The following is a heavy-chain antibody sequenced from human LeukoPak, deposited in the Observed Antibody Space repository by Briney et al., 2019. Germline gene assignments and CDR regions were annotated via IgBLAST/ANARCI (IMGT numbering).Heavy chain of an antibody. CDR1: GYSFTSYW. J-gene: IGHJ3*02. Sequence: GESLKISVKGSGYSFTSYWISWVRQMPGKGLEWMGSIDPSDSYTNYSPSFQDHVTISADKSISTAYLQWSSLKASDTAMYYCAKSLVDDAFDIWGQGTMVTVSS. CDR3: AKSLVDDAFDI. D-gene: IGHD3-16*02. V-gene: IGHV5-10-1*01. CDR2: IDPSDSYT.